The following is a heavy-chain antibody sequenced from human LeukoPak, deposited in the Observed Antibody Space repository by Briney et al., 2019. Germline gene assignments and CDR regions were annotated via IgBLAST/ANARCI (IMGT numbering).Heavy chain of an antibody. Sequence: GESLKISCKGSGYSFTSYWIGWARQLPGKGLEWMGIIYPGGSDTRYSPSFQGQVTISADKSICTAYLQWSSLKASDTAMYYCARLMWAARTGTTEYFDYWGQGTLVTVSS. D-gene: IGHD1-1*01. CDR3: ARLMWAARTGTTEYFDY. V-gene: IGHV5-51*01. CDR2: IYPGGSDT. J-gene: IGHJ4*02. CDR1: GYSFTSYW.